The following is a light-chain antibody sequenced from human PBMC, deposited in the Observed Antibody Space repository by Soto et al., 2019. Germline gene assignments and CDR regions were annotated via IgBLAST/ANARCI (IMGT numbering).Light chain of an antibody. CDR2: WAS. CDR3: QQYYSNPWR. V-gene: IGKV4-1*01. Sequence: DIVMTQSPDSLAVSLGERATINCKSSQSVLYSSNNKNYLAWYQQKPGQPPKLLIYWASTRESGVPDRFSGSGSGTDFTLTISSLQAEDVAVYYCQQYYSNPWRFGQGTKVEIK. CDR1: QSVLYSSNNKNY. J-gene: IGKJ1*01.